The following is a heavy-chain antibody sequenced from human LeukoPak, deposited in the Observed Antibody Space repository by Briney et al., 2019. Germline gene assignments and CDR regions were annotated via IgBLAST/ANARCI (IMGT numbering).Heavy chain of an antibody. D-gene: IGHD6-13*01. J-gene: IGHJ3*02. Sequence: SETLSLTCTVSGGSISSYYWSWIRQPPGKGLEWIGYNYYSGSTNYNPSLKSRVTISVDTSKNQFSLKLSSVTAADTAVYYCARALDGDSSSWRDAFDIWGQGTMVTVSS. CDR2: NYYSGST. V-gene: IGHV4-59*01. CDR3: ARALDGDSSSWRDAFDI. CDR1: GGSISSYY.